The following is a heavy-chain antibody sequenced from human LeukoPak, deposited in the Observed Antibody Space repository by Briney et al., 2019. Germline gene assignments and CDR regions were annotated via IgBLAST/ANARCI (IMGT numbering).Heavy chain of an antibody. Sequence: GGSLRLSCAASGFTFSSYWMQWVRQAPGKGLVWVSRINSDGSSTSYADSVKGRFTISRDNAKNTLYLQMNSLRAEDTAVYYCARDGPGIAAAARHDYWGQGTLVTVSS. D-gene: IGHD6-13*01. J-gene: IGHJ4*02. V-gene: IGHV3-74*01. CDR3: ARDGPGIAAAARHDY. CDR2: INSDGSST. CDR1: GFTFSSYW.